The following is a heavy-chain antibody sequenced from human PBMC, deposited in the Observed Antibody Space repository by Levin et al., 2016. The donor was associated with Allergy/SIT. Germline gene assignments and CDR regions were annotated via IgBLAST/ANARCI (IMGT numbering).Heavy chain of an antibody. V-gene: IGHV1-69*13. Sequence: SVKVSCKASGGTFSSYAISWVRQAPGQGLEWMGGIIPIFGTANYAQKFQGRVTITADESTSTAYMELSSLRSEDTAVYYCARLYPAGPQTPDKGDYWGQGTLVTVSS. CDR1: GGTFSSYA. CDR3: ARLYPAGPQTPDKGDY. CDR2: IIPIFGTA. D-gene: IGHD1-14*01. J-gene: IGHJ4*02.